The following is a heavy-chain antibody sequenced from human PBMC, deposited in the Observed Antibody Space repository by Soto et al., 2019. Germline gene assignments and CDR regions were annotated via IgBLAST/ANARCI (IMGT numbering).Heavy chain of an antibody. V-gene: IGHV4-39*07. CDR2: IYYSGGT. CDR1: GGSISSSSYY. D-gene: IGHD5-18*01. Sequence: SETLSLTCTVSGGSISSSSYYWGWIRQPPGKGLEWIGSIYYSGGTYYNPSLKGRVTISVDRSKNQFSLKLSSVTAADTAVYYCARTYTAMVDYWGQGTLVTVSS. J-gene: IGHJ4*02. CDR3: ARTYTAMVDY.